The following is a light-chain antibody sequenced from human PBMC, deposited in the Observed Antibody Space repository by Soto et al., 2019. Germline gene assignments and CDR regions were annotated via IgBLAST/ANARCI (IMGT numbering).Light chain of an antibody. V-gene: IGKV3-20*01. CDR1: ESVGSTY. CDR2: AAS. Sequence: DIGLTQSPGTLSLSPGDRDTLSCRASESVGSTYVAWYQQKPGQAPRLHIYAASTRATGISDRFSGSGSGTDFTLTISRLEPEDFAVYYCQKYGYSPWTCGKGTTGAIK. J-gene: IGKJ1*01. CDR3: QKYGYSPWT.